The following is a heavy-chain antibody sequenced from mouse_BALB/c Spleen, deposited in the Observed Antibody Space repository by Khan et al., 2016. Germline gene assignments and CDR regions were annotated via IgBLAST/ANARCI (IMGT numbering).Heavy chain of an antibody. CDR1: GYTFTNYD. J-gene: IGHJ2*01. CDR2: IFPGDGFT. V-gene: IGHV1S56*01. Sequence: QVPLQQSGAELVKPGASVKLSCKASGYTFTNYDINWVRQRPEQGLEWIGWIFPGDGFTKYNDKFKGKATLTTDRSSSTAYMQLSRLTSEYSAVYFCARETVVSPYYFDYWGQGTTLTVSS. CDR3: ARETVVSPYYFDY. D-gene: IGHD1-1*01.